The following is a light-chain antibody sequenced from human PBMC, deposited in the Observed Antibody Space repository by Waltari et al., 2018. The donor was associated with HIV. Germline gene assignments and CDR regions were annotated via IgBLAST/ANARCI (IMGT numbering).Light chain of an antibody. J-gene: IGLJ3*02. CDR2: SNN. CDR1: SSNIEITP. CDR3: ATWDDSLNGPV. V-gene: IGLV1-44*01. Sequence: QSVLTQPPSASGTPGQRVTIPCSGNSSNIEITPVSWYQQFPGTAPQLLIYSNNQRPSGVPDRFSGSKSGTSAALAISGLQSEDEADYYCATWDDSLNGPVFGGGTKLTVL.